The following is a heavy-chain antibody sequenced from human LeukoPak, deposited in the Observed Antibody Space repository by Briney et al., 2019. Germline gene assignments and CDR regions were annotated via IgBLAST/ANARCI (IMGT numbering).Heavy chain of an antibody. D-gene: IGHD6-13*01. J-gene: IGHJ4*02. CDR2: IGGSGTST. V-gene: IGHV3-23*01. CDR3: AKGYSSNDY. CDR1: GFTFSSYA. Sequence: GGSLRLPCAASGFTFSSYAMSWVRQAPGKGLEWVSTIGGSGTSTYYADSVKGRLTISRDNSKNTLYLQMNSLRAEDTAVYYCAKGYSSNDYWGQGTLVTVSS.